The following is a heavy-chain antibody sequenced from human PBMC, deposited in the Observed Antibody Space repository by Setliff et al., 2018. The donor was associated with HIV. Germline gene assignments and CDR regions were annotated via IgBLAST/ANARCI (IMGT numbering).Heavy chain of an antibody. CDR1: GYTFTDYY. J-gene: IGHJ3*02. D-gene: IGHD3-22*01. V-gene: IGHV1-2*06. CDR3: ARDGYYDSSGYSAFDI. Sequence: GASVKVSCKASGYTFTDYYIHWVRQAPGQGLEWMGRINPNSGGTNYAQKFQGRVTMTRDTSISTAYMELSRLRSDDTAVYYCARDGYYDSSGYSAFDIWGQGTMVTVSS. CDR2: INPNSGGT.